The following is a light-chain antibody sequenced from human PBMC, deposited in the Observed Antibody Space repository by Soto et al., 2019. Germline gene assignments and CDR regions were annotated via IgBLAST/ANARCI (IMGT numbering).Light chain of an antibody. CDR2: KAS. CDR3: QQYNSYWT. CDR1: QSISYW. J-gene: IGKJ1*01. V-gene: IGKV1-5*03. Sequence: DIQMTQSPSTLSASVGDRVTITCRASQSISYWLAWYQQKPGKAPKLLIYKASSLESGVPSRFSGSGSGTEFTLTISSLQPDDFATYYCQQYNSYWTFGQRTKV.